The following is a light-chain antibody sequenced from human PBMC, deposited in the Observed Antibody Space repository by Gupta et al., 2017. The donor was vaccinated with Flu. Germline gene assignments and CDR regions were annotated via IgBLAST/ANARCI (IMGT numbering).Light chain of an antibody. V-gene: IGKV3-11*01. CDR1: QSVGSY. CDR2: DAA. J-gene: IGKJ2*01. Sequence: SQAVLSWSTGERATLSCRDSQSVGSYLEWQQQKPGQAPRLIIDDAANSATGSPDRFSGNGAGKDFTLTSRRLEPEDSAVYYGQQRSGKDTFGQGTKLDI. CDR3: QQRSGKDT.